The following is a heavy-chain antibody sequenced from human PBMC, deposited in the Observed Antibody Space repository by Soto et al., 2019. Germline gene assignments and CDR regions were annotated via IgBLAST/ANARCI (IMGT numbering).Heavy chain of an antibody. J-gene: IGHJ4*02. D-gene: IGHD3-16*01. CDR2: IKQDGSEK. CDR3: ARGYGTYVLMFT. V-gene: IGHV3-7*01. CDR1: GFIFNNFW. Sequence: EVQLVESGGGLVQPGGSLRLSCAASGFIFNNFWMTWVRQAPGKGLEWVAIIKQDGSEKYYGDSVKGRFTISRDNAKNSLYLQMDSLRAEDTAVYYCARGYGTYVLMFTWGQGTLVSVSS.